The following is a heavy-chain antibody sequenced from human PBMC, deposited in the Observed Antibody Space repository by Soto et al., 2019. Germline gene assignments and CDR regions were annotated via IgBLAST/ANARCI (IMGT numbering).Heavy chain of an antibody. V-gene: IGHV3-30*18. J-gene: IGHJ4*02. CDR1: GFTFNIYG. CDR3: AKDQASGQGSFDS. Sequence: PVGSLRISCAASGFTFNIYGMHWVRQAPDKGLEWVALISYDGSNQYYADSVKGRFTISRDNSKNRLFLQMNSLRADDTAVYYCAKDQASGQGSFDSWGQGTLVTVSS. CDR2: ISYDGSNQ.